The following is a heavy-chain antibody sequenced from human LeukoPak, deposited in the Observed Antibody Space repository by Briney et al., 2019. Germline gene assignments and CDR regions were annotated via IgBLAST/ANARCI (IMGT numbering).Heavy chain of an antibody. CDR3: ARVGSGSYELLY. Sequence: PGGSVRLSCAASGFTVNSNYMSKVRQAPGKGLEWVSVIYSGGSTYYADSVKGRFTISRDNSKNTLYLQMNSLRAEDTAVYYCARVGSGSYELLYWGQGTLVTVSS. CDR1: GFTVNSNY. D-gene: IGHD1-26*01. CDR2: IYSGGST. J-gene: IGHJ4*02. V-gene: IGHV3-53*01.